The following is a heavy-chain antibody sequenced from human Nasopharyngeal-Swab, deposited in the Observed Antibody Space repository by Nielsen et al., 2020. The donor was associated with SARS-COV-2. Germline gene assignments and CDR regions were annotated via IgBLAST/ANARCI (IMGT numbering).Heavy chain of an antibody. CDR3: ARPRMDRYYYYGMDV. CDR2: IYPGDSDT. Sequence: GGSLRLSCKGSGYSFTSYWIGWVRQMPGKGLEWMGIIYPGDSDTRYSPSFQGQVTISADKSISTAYLQWSSLKASDTAMYYCARPRMDRYYYYGMDVWGQGTTVTVSS. J-gene: IGHJ6*02. V-gene: IGHV5-51*01. D-gene: IGHD1-14*01. CDR1: GYSFTSYW.